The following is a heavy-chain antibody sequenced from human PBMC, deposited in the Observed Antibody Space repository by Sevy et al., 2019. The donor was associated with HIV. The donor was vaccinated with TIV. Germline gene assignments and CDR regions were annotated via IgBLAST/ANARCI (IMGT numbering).Heavy chain of an antibody. Sequence: GGSLRLSCAASGFTFSSYAMSWVRQAPGKGLEWVSAISGSGGNTYYADSVKGRFTISRDDSKNTLYLQMNSLRAEDTALDYCAKEPPASTPYFDYWGQGTLVTVSS. J-gene: IGHJ4*02. CDR3: AKEPPASTPYFDY. CDR1: GFTFSSYA. CDR2: ISGSGGNT. V-gene: IGHV3-23*01.